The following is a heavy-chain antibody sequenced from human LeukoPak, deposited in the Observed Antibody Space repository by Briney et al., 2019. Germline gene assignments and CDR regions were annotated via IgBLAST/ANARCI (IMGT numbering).Heavy chain of an antibody. Sequence: SETLSLTCTVSGGSISSGDYYWSRIRQPPGKGLEWIGYIYYSGSTYYNPSLKSRVTISVDTSKNQFSLKLSSVTAADTAVYYCARVPLRWGDAFDIWGQGTMVTVSS. J-gene: IGHJ3*02. D-gene: IGHD4-23*01. CDR3: ARVPLRWGDAFDI. V-gene: IGHV4-30-4*01. CDR2: IYYSGST. CDR1: GGSISSGDYY.